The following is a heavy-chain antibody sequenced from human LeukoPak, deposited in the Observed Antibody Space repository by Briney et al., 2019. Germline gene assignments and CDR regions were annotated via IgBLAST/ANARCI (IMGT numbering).Heavy chain of an antibody. CDR3: ARHGASVVLTAITYFDY. V-gene: IGHV4-39*01. CDR1: GGAISGGSYY. D-gene: IGHD2-21*02. CDR2: IYYSGST. J-gene: IGHJ4*02. Sequence: SETLSLTSTVPGGAISGGSYYWGWIRQPPGKGLGWIGSIYYSGSTYYNPSLKRRVIISVDTSKNQFSLKLPSVTAADTAVYYCARHGASVVLTAITYFDYWGQGTLVTVSS.